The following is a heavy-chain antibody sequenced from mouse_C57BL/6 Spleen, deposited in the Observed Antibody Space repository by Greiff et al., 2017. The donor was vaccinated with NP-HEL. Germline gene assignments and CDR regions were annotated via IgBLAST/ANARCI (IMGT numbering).Heavy chain of an antibody. V-gene: IGHV1-82*01. CDR3: AREGEVPDLDY. Sequence: QVQLQQSGPELVKPGASVKISCKASGYAFSSSWMNWVKQRPGKGLEWIGRIYPGDGDTNYNGKFKGKATLTADKSSSTAYMQLSSLTSEDSAVYVCAREGEVPDLDYWGQGTTLTVSS. J-gene: IGHJ2*01. CDR2: IYPGDGDT. CDR1: GYAFSSSW.